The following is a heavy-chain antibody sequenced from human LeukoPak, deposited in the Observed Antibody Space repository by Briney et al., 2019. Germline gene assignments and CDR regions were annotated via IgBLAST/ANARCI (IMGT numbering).Heavy chain of an antibody. CDR3: AKGRLDYYYYGMDV. CDR2: IYSGGST. V-gene: IGHV3-53*04. J-gene: IGHJ6*02. CDR1: GFTVSSNY. Sequence: GGSLRLSCAASGFTVSSNYMSWVHQAPGKGLEWVSVIYSGGSTYYADSVKGRFTISRHNSKNTLYLQMNSLRAEDTAVYYCAKGRLDYYYYGMDVWGQGTTVTVSS.